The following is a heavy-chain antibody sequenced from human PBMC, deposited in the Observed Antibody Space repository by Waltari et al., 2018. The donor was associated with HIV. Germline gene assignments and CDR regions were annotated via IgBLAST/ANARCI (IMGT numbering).Heavy chain of an antibody. V-gene: IGHV1-8*01. CDR3: AIRIRDGGAWDVH. CDR1: GYPFTTYD. CDR2: MNPSVGKN. D-gene: IGHD1-26*01. Sequence: QVQLVQSGAEVKKPGASVKVSCKTSGYPFTTYDINWVRQAPGQGLEWVGWMNPSVGKNDYAQTVHDRVSLTRNISISTAYMELTDLRSGDTAMYYCAIRIRDGGAWDVHWVQGTLVTVAS. J-gene: IGHJ4*02.